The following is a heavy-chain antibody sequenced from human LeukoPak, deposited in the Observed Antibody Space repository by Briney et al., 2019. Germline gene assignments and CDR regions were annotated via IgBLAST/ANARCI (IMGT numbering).Heavy chain of an antibody. CDR2: ISGSGGST. V-gene: IGHV3-23*01. J-gene: IGHJ4*02. CDR3: AKDLKGMATIGNDY. CDR1: GFTFSSYA. D-gene: IGHD5-24*01. Sequence: QAGGSLRLSCAASGFTFSSYAMSWVRQAPGKGLEWVSAISGSGGSTYYADSVKGRFTISRDNSKNTLYLQMNSLRAEDTAVYYCAKDLKGMATIGNDYWGQGTLVTVSS.